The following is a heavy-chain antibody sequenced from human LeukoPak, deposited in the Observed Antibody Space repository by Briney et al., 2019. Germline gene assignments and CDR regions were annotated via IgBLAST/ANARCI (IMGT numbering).Heavy chain of an antibody. V-gene: IGHV1-3*01. J-gene: IGHJ4*02. CDR3: ARKENVYYYFDY. CDR1: GYTFTSYA. Sequence: ASVRVSCKASGYTFTSYAMHWVRQAPGQRLEWMGWINAGNGNTKYSQKFQGRVTITRDTSVSTAYMELSSLRSEDTAVYYCARKENVYYYFDYWGQGTLVTVSS. D-gene: IGHD3-10*01. CDR2: INAGNGNT.